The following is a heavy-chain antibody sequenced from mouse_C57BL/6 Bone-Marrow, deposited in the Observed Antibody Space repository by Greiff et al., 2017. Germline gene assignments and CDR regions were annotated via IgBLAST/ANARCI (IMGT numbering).Heavy chain of an antibody. CDR1: GYTFTSYD. D-gene: IGHD1-1*01. V-gene: IGHV1-85*01. J-gene: IGHJ1*03. CDR2: IYPRDGST. CDR3: ARLEFDGSSGDWYVDV. Sequence: QVQLKQSGPERVKPGASVKLSCKASGYTFTSYDINWVKQRPGQGLEWIGWIYPRDGSTKYNEKFKGKATLTVATSSSTAYMELHSLTSEDSAVYFCARLEFDGSSGDWYVDVWGTGTTVTVSS.